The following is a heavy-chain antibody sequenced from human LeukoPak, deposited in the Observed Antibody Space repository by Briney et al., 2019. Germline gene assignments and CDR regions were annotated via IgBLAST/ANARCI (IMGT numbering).Heavy chain of an antibody. V-gene: IGHV1-8*01. J-gene: IGHJ4*02. D-gene: IGHD3-10*01. CDR2: MNPNSGNT. CDR3: ARGYGGELFRVFRY. Sequence: ASVKVSCKASGYTFTSYDINWVRQATGQGLEWMGWMNPNSGNTGCAQKFQGRVTMTRNTSISTAYMELSSLRSEDTAVYYCARGYGGELFRVFRYWGQGTLVTVSS. CDR1: GYTFTSYD.